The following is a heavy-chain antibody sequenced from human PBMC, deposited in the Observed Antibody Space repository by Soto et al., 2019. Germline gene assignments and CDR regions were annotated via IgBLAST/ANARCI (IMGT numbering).Heavy chain of an antibody. D-gene: IGHD1-20*01. CDR3: AKGTTWGNWNDGVQGRQDYYYYGMDV. V-gene: IGHV3-9*01. CDR1: GFTFDDYA. J-gene: IGHJ6*02. CDR2: ISWNSGSI. Sequence: GGSLRLSCAASGFTFDDYAMHWVRQAPGKGLEWVSGISWNSGSIGYADSVKGRFTISRDNAKNSLYLQMDSLRAEDTALYYCAKGTTWGNWNDGVQGRQDYYYYGMDVWGQGTTVTVSS.